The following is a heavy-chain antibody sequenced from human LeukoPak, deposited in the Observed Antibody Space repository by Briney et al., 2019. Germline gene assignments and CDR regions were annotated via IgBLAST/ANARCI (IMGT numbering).Heavy chain of an antibody. D-gene: IGHD5-12*01. V-gene: IGHV5-51*01. Sequence: GESLKISCKGSGYSFTSYWIGWVRQMPGKGLEWMGIIYPGDSDTRYSPSFQGQVTISADKSISTAYLQWSSLKASDTAMYYCARLGGYSGYDPAPGYWGQGTLVTVSS. CDR2: IYPGDSDT. CDR1: GYSFTSYW. J-gene: IGHJ4*02. CDR3: ARLGGYSGYDPAPGY.